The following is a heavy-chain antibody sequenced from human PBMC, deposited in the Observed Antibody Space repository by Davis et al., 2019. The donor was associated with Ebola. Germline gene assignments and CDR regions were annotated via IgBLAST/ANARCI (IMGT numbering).Heavy chain of an antibody. J-gene: IGHJ5*02. V-gene: IGHV3-30-3*01. CDR2: ISYDGSNK. CDR1: GFTFSSYA. D-gene: IGHD2-2*01. CDR3: ARGNREYQLPPYNWFDP. Sequence: PGGSLRLSCAASGFTFSSYAMHWVRQAPGKGLEWVAVISYDGSNKYYADSVKGRFTISRDNSKNTLYLQMNSLRAEGTAVYYCARGNREYQLPPYNWFDPWGQGTLVTVSS.